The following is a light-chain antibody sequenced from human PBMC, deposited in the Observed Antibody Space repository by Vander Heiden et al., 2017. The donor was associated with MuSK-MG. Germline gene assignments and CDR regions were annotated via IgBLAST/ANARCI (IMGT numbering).Light chain of an antibody. CDR3: QQSDSTLPFT. J-gene: IGKJ4*01. CDR1: QRIATY. CDR2: GAS. Sequence: DIQMTQSPSFLSASVGDRVTLTCRASQRIATYLNWYQQKPGTAPKLLIYGASTLQSGVPSRFSGSGYGTDFTLTISSRQPEDFATYYCQQSDSTLPFTFGGGTKVDI. V-gene: IGKV1-39*01.